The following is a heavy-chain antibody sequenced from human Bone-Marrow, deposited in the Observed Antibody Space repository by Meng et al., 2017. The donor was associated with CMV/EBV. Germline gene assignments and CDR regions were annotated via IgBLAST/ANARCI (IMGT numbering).Heavy chain of an antibody. CDR3: ARVLITIFGVVKPPLDY. Sequence: GESLKISCKGSGYSFTSYWIGWVRQAPGQGLEWMGWINPNSGGTNYAQKFQGRVTMTRDTSISTAYMELSRLRSDDTAVYYCARVLITIFGVVKPPLDYWGQGTLVTVSS. V-gene: IGHV1-2*02. J-gene: IGHJ4*02. CDR2: INPNSGGT. D-gene: IGHD3-3*01. CDR1: GYSFTSYW.